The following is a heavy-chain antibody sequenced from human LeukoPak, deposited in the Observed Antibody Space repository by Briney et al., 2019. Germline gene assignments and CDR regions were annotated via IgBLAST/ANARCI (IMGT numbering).Heavy chain of an antibody. CDR1: GGTFSSYA. CDR2: IIPIFGTA. Sequence: AAVKVSCKASGGTFSSYAISWVRPAPGQGLWWMGRIIPIFGTANYAQKFQGRVTITTDESTSTAYMELSSLRSEDTAVYYCARSDFWSGRYYYYMDVWGKGTTVTVSS. V-gene: IGHV1-69*05. J-gene: IGHJ6*03. D-gene: IGHD3-3*01. CDR3: ARSDFWSGRYYYYMDV.